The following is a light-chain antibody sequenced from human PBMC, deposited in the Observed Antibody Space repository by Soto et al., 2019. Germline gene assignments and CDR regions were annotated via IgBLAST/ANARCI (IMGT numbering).Light chain of an antibody. J-gene: IGLJ2*01. CDR2: DDS. CDR3: QVWDTSSDHVV. CDR1: NIGSIS. Sequence: SYVLTQAPSVSVAPGQTARITCGGNNIGSISVNWYQQKPGQAPVLVVHDDSDRPSGIPERFSGSNSGNTATLTISRVEAGDEADFYCQVWDTSSDHVVFGGGTKVTVL. V-gene: IGLV3-21*02.